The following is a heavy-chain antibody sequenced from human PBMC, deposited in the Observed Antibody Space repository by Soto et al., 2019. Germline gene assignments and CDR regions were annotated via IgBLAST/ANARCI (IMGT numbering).Heavy chain of an antibody. J-gene: IGHJ6*03. Sequence: ETLTLTCTVSGFSLASGKVGVTWIRQPPGKALEWLAHIFSNVEKSYRTSLKDRLTISEDTSKSQVVLTMTNVDPVDTATYYCAQILFGRSVAGGYFYMDVWGKGTTVTVSS. CDR2: IFSNVEK. D-gene: IGHD6-19*01. CDR3: AQILFGRSVAGGYFYMDV. CDR1: GFSLASGKVG. V-gene: IGHV2-26*01.